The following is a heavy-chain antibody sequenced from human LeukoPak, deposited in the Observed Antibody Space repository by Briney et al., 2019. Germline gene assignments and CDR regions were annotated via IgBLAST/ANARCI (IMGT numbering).Heavy chain of an antibody. V-gene: IGHV3-33*01. CDR3: VRDTSLYSGGYYFQLDS. CDR1: GFTFRNYG. Sequence: PGTSLRLSCAASGFTFRNYGMHWVRQAPGKGLEWVAVIWYDGRNKYYGDSVKGRFTISRDNSKNTLYLQVNSLRAEDTAVYYCVRDTSLYSGGYYFQLDSWGQGTLVTVSS. CDR2: IWYDGRNK. D-gene: IGHD3-3*01. J-gene: IGHJ4*02.